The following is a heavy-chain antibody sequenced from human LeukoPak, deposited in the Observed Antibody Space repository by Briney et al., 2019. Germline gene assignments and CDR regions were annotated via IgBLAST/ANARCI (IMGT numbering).Heavy chain of an antibody. J-gene: IGHJ4*02. CDR3: ARAVAGLYFDY. V-gene: IGHV3-53*01. CDR1: GFIVSRND. Sequence: GGSLRLSCAVSGFIVSRNDMTWVRQAPGKGLEWVSLLYSDGKTFYADSVKGRFTISRDNSKNTLNLQMNSLKADDTAVYYCARAVAGLYFDYWGQGTLVTVSS. CDR2: LYSDGKT. D-gene: IGHD6-19*01.